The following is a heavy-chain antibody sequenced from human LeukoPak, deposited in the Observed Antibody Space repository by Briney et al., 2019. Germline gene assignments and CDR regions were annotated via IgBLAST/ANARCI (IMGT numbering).Heavy chain of an antibody. V-gene: IGHV4-39*07. Sequence: PSETLSLTCSVSGASISSGSNYWGWIRQPPGKTLEWIGSIYSSSSTYYNPSLKSRVIIIIDTPKNHFSLTLSSVTAADTAVYYCANDLGWIQLNLGRGQGTLVTVSS. CDR1: GASISSGSNY. CDR3: ANDLGWIQLNLG. J-gene: IGHJ4*02. CDR2: IYSSSST. D-gene: IGHD5-18*01.